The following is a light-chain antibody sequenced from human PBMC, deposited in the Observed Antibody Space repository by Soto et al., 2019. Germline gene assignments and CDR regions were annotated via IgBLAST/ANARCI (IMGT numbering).Light chain of an antibody. V-gene: IGKV1-27*01. CDR3: QKYDSAPQT. Sequence: DIQMTQSPSSLSASVRDTVTITCRASQGIIDYLAGYQQRPGKVPNLLINAASTLQTGVPSRFSGSGAGTDFALTISSLQPEDVATYYCQKYDSAPQTFGPGTKVEIK. CDR2: AAS. CDR1: QGIIDY. J-gene: IGKJ1*01.